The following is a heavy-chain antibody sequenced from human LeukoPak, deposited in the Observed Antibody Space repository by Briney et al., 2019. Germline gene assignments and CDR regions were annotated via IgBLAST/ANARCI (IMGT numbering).Heavy chain of an antibody. D-gene: IGHD4-17*01. CDR3: ARGKHYGDFDY. Sequence: EASVKVSCKASGYTFTGYYMHWVRQAPGQGLEWMGWINPRSGDTNYAQKFLGRVTMTRDTSISTAYMELSRLRSDDTAVYYCARGKHYGDFDYWGQGTLVTVSS. J-gene: IGHJ4*02. V-gene: IGHV1-2*02. CDR1: GYTFTGYY. CDR2: INPRSGDT.